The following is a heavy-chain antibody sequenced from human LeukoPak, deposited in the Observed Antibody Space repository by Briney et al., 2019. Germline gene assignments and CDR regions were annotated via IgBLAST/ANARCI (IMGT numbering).Heavy chain of an antibody. CDR3: AREGSTGYDY. D-gene: IGHD3-10*01. CDR2: IYYSGST. Sequence: PSETLSLTCTVSGYSISSGYYWSWIRQPPGKGLEWIGYIYYSGSTNYNPSLKSRVTISVDTSKNQFSLKLSSVTAADTAVYYCAREGSTGYDYWGQGTLVTVSS. CDR1: GYSISSGYY. V-gene: IGHV4-61*01. J-gene: IGHJ4*02.